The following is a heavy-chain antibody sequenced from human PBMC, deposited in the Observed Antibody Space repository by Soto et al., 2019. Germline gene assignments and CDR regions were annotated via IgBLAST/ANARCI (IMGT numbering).Heavy chain of an antibody. CDR2: INAGYGNT. D-gene: IGHD7-27*01. CDR1: GCGFSSYA. CDR3: VRDTGDGTFDF. Sequence: ASMKVYCKASGCGFSSYATHWGSQAPGQRLEWMGWINAGYGNTKSSQKFQDRVTISRDTSASTAYMELTSLRFEDTAVYDCVRDTGDGTFDFWGQGTLVTVSS. V-gene: IGHV1-3*01. J-gene: IGHJ4*02.